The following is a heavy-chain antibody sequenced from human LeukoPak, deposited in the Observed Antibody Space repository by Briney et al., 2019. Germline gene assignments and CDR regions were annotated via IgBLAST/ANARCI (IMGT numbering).Heavy chain of an antibody. CDR1: GGSISSYY. Sequence: SETLSLTCTVSGGSISSYYWNWIRQPPGKGLEWIGYIYYSGSTNYNPSLKSRVTISVDTSKNQFSLKLSSVTAADTAVYYCARGQDIVVVPAGGDPYYYYGMDVWGQGTTVTVSS. J-gene: IGHJ6*02. D-gene: IGHD2-2*01. CDR3: ARGQDIVVVPAGGDPYYYYGMDV. CDR2: IYYSGST. V-gene: IGHV4-59*01.